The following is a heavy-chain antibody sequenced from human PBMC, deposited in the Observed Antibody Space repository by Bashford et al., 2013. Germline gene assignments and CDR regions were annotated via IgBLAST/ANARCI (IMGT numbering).Heavy chain of an antibody. D-gene: IGHD2-21*01. J-gene: IGHJ5*02. CDR1: GYTFTGYY. V-gene: IGHV1-2*02. CDR3: ARELRSNWFDP. Sequence: ASVKVSCKASGYTFTGYYMHWVRQAPGRGLEWVGWINPDSGDTNYAQKFQGRVTMTRDTSVTTVYLELNSLTFDDTAVFYCARELRSNWFDPWGQGTLVTVSS. CDR2: INPDSGDT.